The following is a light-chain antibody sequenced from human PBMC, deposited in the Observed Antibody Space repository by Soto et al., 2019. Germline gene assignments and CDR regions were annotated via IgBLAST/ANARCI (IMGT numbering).Light chain of an antibody. CDR3: QTWGSGTVV. Sequence: QSVLTQSPSASASLGASVKLTCTLSIGHSSYAIAWHQQQPEKGPRYLMKLNSDGSHSKGDGIPDRFSGSSSGAERYLTISSLQSEDEADYYCQTWGSGTVVFGGGTKLTVL. CDR1: IGHSSYA. CDR2: LNSDGSH. J-gene: IGLJ2*01. V-gene: IGLV4-69*01.